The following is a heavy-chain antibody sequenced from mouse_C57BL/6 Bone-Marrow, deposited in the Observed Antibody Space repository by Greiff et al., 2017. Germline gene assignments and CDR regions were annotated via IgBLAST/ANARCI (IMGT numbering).Heavy chain of an antibody. CDR2: IWRGGST. V-gene: IGHV2-5*01. CDR1: GFSLTSYG. D-gene: IGHD2-2*01. CDR3: AKNSLYGFYAMDY. Sequence: VQLVESGPGLVQPSQSLSITCTVSGFSLTSYGVHWVRQSPGKGLEWLGVIWRGGSTDYNAAFMSRLSITKDNSKSQVFFKMNSLQADDTAIYYCAKNSLYGFYAMDYWGQGTSVTVSS. J-gene: IGHJ4*01.